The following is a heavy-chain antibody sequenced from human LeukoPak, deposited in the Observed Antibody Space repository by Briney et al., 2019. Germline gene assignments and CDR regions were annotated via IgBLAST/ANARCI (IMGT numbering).Heavy chain of an antibody. V-gene: IGHV3-11*04. D-gene: IGHD3-3*01. Sequence: GGSLRLSCAASGFTFSDYYMSWIRQAPGKGLEWVSYISSSGSTIYYAYSVKGRFTISRDNAKNSLYLQMNSLRAEDTAVYYCARESRFLEWSPFDYWGQGTLVTVSS. CDR2: ISSSGSTI. J-gene: IGHJ4*02. CDR1: GFTFSDYY. CDR3: ARESRFLEWSPFDY.